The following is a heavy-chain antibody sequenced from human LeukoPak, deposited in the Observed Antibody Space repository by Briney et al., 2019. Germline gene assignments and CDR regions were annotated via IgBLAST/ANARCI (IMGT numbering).Heavy chain of an antibody. CDR3: ARRQGTTLSFDC. V-gene: IGHV1-18*01. CDR2: ISAYNGNT. D-gene: IGHD1-1*01. CDR1: GYTFTSYG. Sequence: AASVKVSFKASGYTFTSYGISWVRQAPGQGLEWMGWISAYNGNTNYAQKLQGRVTMTTDTSTSTAYMELRSLRFDDTAVYYCARRQGTTLSFDCWGQGTLVTVSS. J-gene: IGHJ4*02.